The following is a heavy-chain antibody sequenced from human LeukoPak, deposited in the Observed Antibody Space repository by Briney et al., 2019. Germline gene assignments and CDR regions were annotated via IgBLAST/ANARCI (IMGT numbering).Heavy chain of an antibody. D-gene: IGHD5-24*01. CDR3: ARDKDMATIFDY. CDR1: GGSITTYY. V-gene: IGHV4-59*01. Sequence: PSETLSLTCTASGGSITTYYWSWLRQPPGRRVEWIGYISYGGSTNYNPSLKSRVTISVDTSKSQFSLKLTSVTAADTAVYYCARDKDMATIFDYWGQGTLVTVSS. CDR2: ISYGGST. J-gene: IGHJ4*02.